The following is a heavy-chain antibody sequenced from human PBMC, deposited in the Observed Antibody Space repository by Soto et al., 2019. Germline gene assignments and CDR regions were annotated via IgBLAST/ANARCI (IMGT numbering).Heavy chain of an antibody. J-gene: IGHJ4*02. CDR2: IWADGSRQ. CDR1: GFAFSTYG. CDR3: VGATGYWGLSDN. Sequence: QVQLVESGGGVIQPGKSLRLSCSASGFAFSTYGMHWVRQAPGKGLEWMAGIWADGSRQFYGDSVKGGITISIDNAKKTMYLQMSSLGVDDTAVYYGVGATGYWGLSDNWGQGTLVTVSS. D-gene: IGHD3-9*01. V-gene: IGHV3-33*08.